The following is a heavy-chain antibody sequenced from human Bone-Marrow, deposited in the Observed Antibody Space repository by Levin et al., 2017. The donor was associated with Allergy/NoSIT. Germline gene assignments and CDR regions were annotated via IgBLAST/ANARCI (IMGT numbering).Heavy chain of an antibody. Sequence: PGGSLRLSCAASGFTFSSYAMSWVRQAPGKGLDWVSAISGSGTSTYYADSVKGRFTISRDNSMTTLYLQMNSRSAEDTAVYYCAKGAGWVAGAVALIWGQGTLVTVSS. CDR3: AKGAGWVAGAVALI. J-gene: IGHJ4*02. CDR1: GFTFSSYA. CDR2: ISGSGTST. V-gene: IGHV3-23*01. D-gene: IGHD6-19*01.